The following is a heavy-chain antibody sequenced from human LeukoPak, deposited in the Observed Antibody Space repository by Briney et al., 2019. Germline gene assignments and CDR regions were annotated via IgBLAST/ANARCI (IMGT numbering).Heavy chain of an antibody. CDR3: ARGYCSSTSCYVFDP. CDR1: GGSFSGYY. J-gene: IGHJ5*02. V-gene: IGHV4-34*01. D-gene: IGHD2-2*01. Sequence: SETLSLTCAVYGGSFSGYYYKWIRQAPGKGLEWIGEINHSGSTNYNPSLKSRVTISVDTSKNQFSLKLSSVTAADTAVYYCARGYCSSTSCYVFDPWGQGILVTVSS. CDR2: INHSGST.